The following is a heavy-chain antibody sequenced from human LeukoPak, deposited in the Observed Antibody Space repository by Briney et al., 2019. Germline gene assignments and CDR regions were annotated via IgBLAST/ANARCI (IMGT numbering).Heavy chain of an antibody. J-gene: IGHJ4*02. V-gene: IGHV4-34*01. CDR3: ARGLVTTNPYFDY. CDR1: GGSFSGYY. CDR2: INHSGST. Sequence: SETLSLTCAVSGGSFSGYYWSWIRQPPGKELEWIGEINHSGSTNYNPSLKSRVTISVDTSKNQFSLKLSSVTAADTAVYYCARGLVTTNPYFDYWGQGTLVTVSS. D-gene: IGHD4-11*01.